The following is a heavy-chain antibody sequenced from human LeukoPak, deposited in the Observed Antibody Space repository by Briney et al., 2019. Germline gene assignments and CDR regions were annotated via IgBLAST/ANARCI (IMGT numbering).Heavy chain of an antibody. CDR2: IIPIFGTA. CDR1: GGTFSSYA. J-gene: IGHJ4*02. Sequence: ASVKVSCKASGGTFSSYAISWVRQAPGQGLEWMGGIIPIFGTANYAQKFQGRVTITTDESTSTAYMELSSLRSEDTAVYYCARWNDFWSGYDYWGQGTLVTVSS. D-gene: IGHD3-3*01. V-gene: IGHV1-69*05. CDR3: ARWNDFWSGYDY.